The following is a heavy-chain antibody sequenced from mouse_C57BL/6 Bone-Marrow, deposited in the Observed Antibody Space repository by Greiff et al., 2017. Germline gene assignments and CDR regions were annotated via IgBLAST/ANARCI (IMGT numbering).Heavy chain of an antibody. CDR1: GFTFSSYA. CDR2: ISDGGSYT. D-gene: IGHD1-1*01. Sequence: EVKLMESGGGLVKPGGSLKLSCAASGFTFSSYAMSWVRQTPEKRLEWVATISDGGSYTYYPDNVKGRFIISRDNAKNNLYLQMSHLKSEDTSMYYDAGTRYCTTVVDPYYFDYWGEGTTLTVSS. J-gene: IGHJ2*01. CDR3: AGTRYCTTVVDPYYFDY. V-gene: IGHV5-4*03.